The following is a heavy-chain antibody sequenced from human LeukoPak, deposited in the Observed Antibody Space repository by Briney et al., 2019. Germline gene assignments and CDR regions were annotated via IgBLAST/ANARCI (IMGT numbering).Heavy chain of an antibody. CDR3: ARDPGHSSGWYPSGLGY. CDR2: ISSSRSTI. V-gene: IGHV3-48*02. D-gene: IGHD6-19*01. CDR1: GFTFSSYN. Sequence: GGSLRLSCAASGFTFSSYNMNWVRQAPGKGLEWVSYISSSRSTIYYADSVKGRFTISRDNAKNSLYLQMNSLRDEDTAVYFCARDPGHSSGWYPSGLGYWGQGTLVTVSS. J-gene: IGHJ4*02.